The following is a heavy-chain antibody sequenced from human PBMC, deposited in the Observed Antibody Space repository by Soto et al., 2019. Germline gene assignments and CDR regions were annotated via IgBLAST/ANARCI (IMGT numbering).Heavy chain of an antibody. CDR2: ISYDGSNK. D-gene: IGHD6-13*01. V-gene: IGHV3-30*18. CDR1: GFTFSSYG. CDR3: AKASSSWNPTPDY. J-gene: IGHJ4*02. Sequence: GGSLRLSCAASGFTFSSYGMHWVRQAPGKGLEWVAVISYDGSNKYYADSVKGRFTISRDNSKNTLYLQMNSLRAEDTAVYYCAKASSSWNPTPDYWGQGTLVTVSS.